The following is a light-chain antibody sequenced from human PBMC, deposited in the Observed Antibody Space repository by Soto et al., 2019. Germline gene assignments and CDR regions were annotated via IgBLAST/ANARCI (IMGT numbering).Light chain of an antibody. CDR3: QQYSKWPIT. J-gene: IGKJ5*01. V-gene: IGKV3-15*01. CDR2: GIS. Sequence: IVLTQSPGTLSLSPGERATLSCRASRSVNSNYLAWYQQHPGQPPRLLIYGISTRATGIPARFSGSGSGTEFSLTISSLQSEDFAVYYCQQYSKWPITFGQGTRLEIK. CDR1: RSVNSN.